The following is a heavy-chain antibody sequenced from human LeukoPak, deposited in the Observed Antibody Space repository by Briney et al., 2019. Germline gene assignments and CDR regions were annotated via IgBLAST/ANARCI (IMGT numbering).Heavy chain of an antibody. J-gene: IGHJ4*02. D-gene: IGHD3-22*01. CDR3: ARTHLVPRYYDSSGYYYDFDY. CDR1: WFTVSSNY. V-gene: IGHV3-53*01. CDR2: IYSGGNT. Sequence: GSLRLSCAGSWFTVSSNYMSWVRQAPGKGLEWVSVIYSGGNTYYADSVKGRFTISRDNVKNSLYLQMNSLRAEDTAVYYCARTHLVPRYYDSSGYYYDFDYWGQGTLVTVSS.